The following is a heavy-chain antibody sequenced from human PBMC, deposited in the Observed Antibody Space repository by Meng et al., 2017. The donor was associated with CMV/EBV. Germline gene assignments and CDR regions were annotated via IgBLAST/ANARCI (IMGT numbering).Heavy chain of an antibody. D-gene: IGHD5-24*01. J-gene: IGHJ4*02. Sequence: QVQLVQSGAEVXXXXXXVKXSCKASGGTFSSYAISWVRQAPGQGLEWMGGIIPIFGTANYAQKFQGRVTITADESTSTAYMELSSLRSEDTAVYYCARGGDGYKPARWGQGTLVTVSS. V-gene: IGHV1-69*12. CDR2: IIPIFGTA. CDR1: GGTFSSYA. CDR3: ARGGDGYKPAR.